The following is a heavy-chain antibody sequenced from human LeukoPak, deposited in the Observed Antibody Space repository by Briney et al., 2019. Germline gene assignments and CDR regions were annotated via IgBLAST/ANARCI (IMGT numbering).Heavy chain of an antibody. CDR3: ARATVTREFDY. CDR2: INGGGSII. J-gene: IGHJ4*02. V-gene: IGHV3-48*03. CDR1: GFTFSSYE. Sequence: GGSLRLSCAASGFTFSSYEMNWVRQAPGQGLEWVSYINGGGSIIYYADSVKGRFTISRDNARNSLYLHMNGLRAEDTAVYYCARATVTREFDYWGQGTLVTVSS. D-gene: IGHD4-17*01.